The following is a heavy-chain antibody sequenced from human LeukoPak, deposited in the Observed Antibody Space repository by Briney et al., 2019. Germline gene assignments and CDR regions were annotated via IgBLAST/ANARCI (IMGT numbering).Heavy chain of an antibody. CDR2: INHSGST. CDR1: GGSFSGYY. CDR3: ARGPDYYDSSGGDY. J-gene: IGHJ4*02. Sequence: SETLSLTCAVYGGSFSGYYWSWIRQPPGKGLEWIGEINHSGSTNYNPSLKSRVTISVDTSKNQFSLKPSSVTAADTAVYYCARGPDYYDSSGGDYWGQGTLVTVSS. D-gene: IGHD3-22*01. V-gene: IGHV4-34*01.